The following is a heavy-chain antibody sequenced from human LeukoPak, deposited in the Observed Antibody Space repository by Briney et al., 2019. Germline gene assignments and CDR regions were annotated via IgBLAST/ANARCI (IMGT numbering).Heavy chain of an antibody. V-gene: IGHV3-23*01. D-gene: IGHD5-18*01. CDR1: GFTFSTYA. CDR2: ISGSGGTT. CDR3: ATRYSYGSYYFDY. J-gene: IGHJ4*02. Sequence: GGSLRLSCAASGFTFSTYAMSWVRQAPGKGLEWVLAISGSGGTTYYADSVKGRFTISRDNSKNTLYLQMNSLRVEDTAVYYCATRYSYGSYYFDYWGQGTLVTVSS.